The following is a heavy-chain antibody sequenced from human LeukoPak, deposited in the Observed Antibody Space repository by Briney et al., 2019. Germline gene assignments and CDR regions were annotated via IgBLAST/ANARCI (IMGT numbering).Heavy chain of an antibody. CDR3: ARSLVGPTAGLFEY. Sequence: SGPTLVNPTQTLTLTCSFSGFSLSTSGMCVSWVRQPPGKALEWLARIDWDDDKYYSTSLKTRLTISKDTSKNQVVLTMTNVDPVDTATYYCARSLVGPTAGLFEYWGQGTLVTVSS. CDR2: IDWDDDK. V-gene: IGHV2-70*11. J-gene: IGHJ4*02. D-gene: IGHD1-26*01. CDR1: GFSLSTSGMC.